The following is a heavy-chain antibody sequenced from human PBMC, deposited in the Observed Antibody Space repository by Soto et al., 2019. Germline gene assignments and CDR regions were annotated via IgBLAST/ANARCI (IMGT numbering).Heavy chain of an antibody. CDR1: GFTFSSYW. V-gene: IGHV3-7*04. J-gene: IGHJ3*02. CDR2: IKPDGSEK. D-gene: IGHD3-22*01. CDR3: ARGDYYDTSGPFSDAFDI. Sequence: GGSLRLSCAASGFTFSSYWMSWVRQAPGKGLEWVANIKPDGSEKWYVDSVKGRFTISRDNAKKSLYLQMNSLRAEDTAVYYCARGDYYDTSGPFSDAFDIWGQGTMVTVSS.